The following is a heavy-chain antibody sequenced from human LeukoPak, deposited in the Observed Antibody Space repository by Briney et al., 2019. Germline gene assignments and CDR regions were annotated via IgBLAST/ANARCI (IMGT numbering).Heavy chain of an antibody. J-gene: IGHJ4*02. CDR2: IYTSGSN. D-gene: IGHD4-17*01. V-gene: IGHV4-4*07. CDR3: AREAARDYGDYGRALDY. CDR1: GGSISSYY. Sequence: SETLSLTCTVSGGSISSYYWSWIRRPAGKGLEWIGRIYTSGSNNYNPSLKSRVTMSVDTSKNHFSLRLSSVTAADTAVYYCAREAARDYGDYGRALDYWGQGTLVTVSP.